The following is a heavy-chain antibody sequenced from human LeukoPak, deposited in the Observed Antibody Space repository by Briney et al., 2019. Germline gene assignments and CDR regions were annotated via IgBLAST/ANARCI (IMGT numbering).Heavy chain of an antibody. D-gene: IGHD2-2*01. CDR2: ITAAGSGT. CDR3: AKRVSVVAVPAAPSAC. J-gene: IGHJ4*02. CDR1: GFTFSSYA. Sequence: GGSLRLSCAASGFTFSSYAMSWVRQAPGKGLEWVSTITAAGSGTYYADSVKGRFTISRDNSKNTLYLQMNSPRADDTAVYYCAKRVSVVAVPAAPSACGGQGTPVTASA. V-gene: IGHV3-23*01.